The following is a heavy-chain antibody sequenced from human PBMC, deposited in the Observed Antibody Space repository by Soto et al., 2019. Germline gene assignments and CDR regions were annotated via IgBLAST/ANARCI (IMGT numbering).Heavy chain of an antibody. V-gene: IGHV4-4*02. J-gene: IGHJ4*02. CDR1: GGSISSSNW. CDR2: IYHSGST. Sequence: PSETLSLTCAVSGGSISSSNWWSWVRQPPGKGLEWIGEIYHSGSTNYNPSLKSRVTISVDKSKNQFSLKLSSVTAADTAVYYCARRGLGYYDSNFDYWGQGTLVTVSS. D-gene: IGHD3-22*01. CDR3: ARRGLGYYDSNFDY.